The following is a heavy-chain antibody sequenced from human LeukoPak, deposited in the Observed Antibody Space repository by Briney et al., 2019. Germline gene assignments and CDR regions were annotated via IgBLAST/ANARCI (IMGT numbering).Heavy chain of an antibody. CDR2: IKQDESEK. J-gene: IGHJ4*02. D-gene: IGHD1-1*01. V-gene: IGHV3-7*01. CDR3: ARDKIEGPTKLDY. CDR1: GFTFSSYW. Sequence: GGFLRLSCAASGFTFSSYWMSWVRQAPGKGLEWVADIKQDESEKYYVDSLKGRFTISRDKAKNSLYLQMNSLRAEDTAVYYCARDKIEGPTKLDYWGQGILVTVSS.